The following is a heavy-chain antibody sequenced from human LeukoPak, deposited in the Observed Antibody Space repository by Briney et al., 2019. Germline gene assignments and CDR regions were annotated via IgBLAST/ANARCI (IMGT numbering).Heavy chain of an antibody. Sequence: PSETLSLTCAVYGGSFSGYYWSWIHQPPGKGLEWIGEINHSGSTNYNPSLKSRVTISVDTSKNQFSLKLSSVTAADTTVYYCARQNFYRYCRSTSCYRPYYYYYMDVWGKGTTVTISS. D-gene: IGHD2-2*01. CDR1: GGSFSGYY. J-gene: IGHJ6*03. V-gene: IGHV4-34*01. CDR2: INHSGST. CDR3: ARQNFYRYCRSTSCYRPYYYYYMDV.